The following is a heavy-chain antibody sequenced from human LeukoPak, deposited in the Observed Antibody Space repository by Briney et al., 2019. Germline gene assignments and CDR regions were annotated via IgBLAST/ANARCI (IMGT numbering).Heavy chain of an antibody. D-gene: IGHD3/OR15-3a*01. CDR1: GFTFSSYS. CDR3: ARDLIFLGGSYGLDV. V-gene: IGHV3-21*01. CDR2: ISSSSSYI. Sequence: GGSLRLSCAASGFTFSSYSMNWFRQAPGKGLEWVSSISSSSSYIYYADSVKGRFTISRDNAKNSLYLQMNSLRAEDTAVYYCARDLIFLGGSYGLDVWGKGTTVTVSS. J-gene: IGHJ6*04.